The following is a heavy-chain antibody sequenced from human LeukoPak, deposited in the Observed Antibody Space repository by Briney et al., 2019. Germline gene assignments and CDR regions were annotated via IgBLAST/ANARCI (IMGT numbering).Heavy chain of an antibody. CDR1: GGSISSGSYY. CDR2: IYTSGST. Sequence: SQTLSLTCTVSGGSISSGSYYWSWIRQPAGTGLEWIGRIYTSGSTNYNPSLKSRVTISVDTSKNQFSLKLSSVTAADTAVYYCARETYDSSGLDYWGQGTLVTVSS. D-gene: IGHD3-22*01. J-gene: IGHJ4*02. CDR3: ARETYDSSGLDY. V-gene: IGHV4-61*02.